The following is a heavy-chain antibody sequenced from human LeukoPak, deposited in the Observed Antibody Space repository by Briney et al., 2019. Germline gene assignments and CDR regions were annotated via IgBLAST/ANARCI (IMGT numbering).Heavy chain of an antibody. CDR3: ARGTTQLRFLEWLPRPYLDY. Sequence: SETLSLTCAVYGGSFSGYYWSWIRQPPGKGLEWIGEINHSGSTNYNPSLKSRVTISVDTSKNQFSLKLSSVTAADTAVYYCARGTTQLRFLEWLPRPYLDYWGQGTLVTVSS. CDR1: GGSFSGYY. J-gene: IGHJ4*02. CDR2: INHSGST. D-gene: IGHD3-3*01. V-gene: IGHV4-34*01.